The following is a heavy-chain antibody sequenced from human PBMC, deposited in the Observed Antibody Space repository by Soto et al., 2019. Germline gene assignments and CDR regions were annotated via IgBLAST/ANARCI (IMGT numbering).Heavy chain of an antibody. D-gene: IGHD2-15*01. CDR2: ISSSSSYI. CDR3: ARGGYCSGGSCYGPSIEYFQH. J-gene: IGHJ1*01. CDR1: GFTFSSYS. Sequence: GGSLRLSCAASGFTFSSYSMNWVRQAPGKGLEWVSSISSSSSYIYYADSVKGRFTISRDNAKNSLYLQMNSLRAEDTAVYYCARGGYCSGGSCYGPSIEYFQHWGQGTLVTVSS. V-gene: IGHV3-21*01.